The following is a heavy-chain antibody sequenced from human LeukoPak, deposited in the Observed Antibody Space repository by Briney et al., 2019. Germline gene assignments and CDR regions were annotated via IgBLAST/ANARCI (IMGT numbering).Heavy chain of an antibody. CDR1: GDSVSSGSSY. CDR3: ARGGCSGGSCREGYLDY. CDR2: VYYSGST. J-gene: IGHJ4*02. Sequence: SETLSLTCIVSGDSVSSGSSYWSWLRQPPGKGLEWIGYVYYSGSTNYNPSLKSRVTISVDTSKNQFSLNLNSVTAADTAVYHCARGGCSGGSCREGYLDYWGQGTLVTVSS. V-gene: IGHV4-61*01. D-gene: IGHD2-15*01.